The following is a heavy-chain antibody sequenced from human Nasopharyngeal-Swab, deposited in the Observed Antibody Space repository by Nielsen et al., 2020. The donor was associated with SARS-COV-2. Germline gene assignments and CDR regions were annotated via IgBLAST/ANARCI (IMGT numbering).Heavy chain of an antibody. CDR1: GGTFSSYA. D-gene: IGHD3-22*01. CDR2: IIPMFGTA. Sequence: SVKVSCKASGGTFSSYAISWVRQAPGQGLEWMGGIIPMFGTANHAQKFQGRVTITADKSTSTAYMELSSLRSEDTAVYYCARVGAYDSSGYYTDYWGQGTLFTVSS. J-gene: IGHJ4*02. CDR3: ARVGAYDSSGYYTDY. V-gene: IGHV1-69*06.